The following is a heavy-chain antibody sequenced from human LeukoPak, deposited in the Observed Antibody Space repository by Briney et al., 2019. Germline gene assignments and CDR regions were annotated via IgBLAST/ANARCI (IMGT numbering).Heavy chain of an antibody. CDR2: ISYDGSNK. D-gene: IGHD2-2*01. V-gene: IGHV3-30*03. Sequence: GRSLRLSCAASGFTFSSYGMHWVRQAPGKGLEWVAVISYDGSNKYYADSVKGRFTISRDNAKNSLYLQMNSLRAEDTAVYYCARDSAYCSSTSCVGDAFDIWGQGTMVTVSS. CDR1: GFTFSSYG. J-gene: IGHJ3*02. CDR3: ARDSAYCSSTSCVGDAFDI.